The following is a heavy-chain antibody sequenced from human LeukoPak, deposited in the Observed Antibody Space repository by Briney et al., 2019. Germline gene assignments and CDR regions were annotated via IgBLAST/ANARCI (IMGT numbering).Heavy chain of an antibody. J-gene: IGHJ4*02. CDR2: IHPRRGDT. CDR1: GYPFTAFY. D-gene: IGHD3-10*01. CDR3: ARDGDYGTGSYYRGCIDS. V-gene: IGHV1-2*02. Sequence: ASVKVSCKTFGYPFTAFYIHWVRQAPGQGLEWMGWIHPRRGDTNYAQKFQGRVTMTRDTSISTAYLDLSSLRSDDTAVYYCARDGDYGTGSYYRGCIDSWGQGTLVTVSS.